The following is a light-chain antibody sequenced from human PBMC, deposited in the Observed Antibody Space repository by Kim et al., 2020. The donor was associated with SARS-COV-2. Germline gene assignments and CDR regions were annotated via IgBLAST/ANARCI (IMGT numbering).Light chain of an antibody. CDR1: QGISNY. J-gene: IGKJ4*01. CDR3: QKYNSALALT. Sequence: SVGDRVTITCRASQGISNYLAWYQQKPGKVPKLLIYAASTLQSGVPSRFSGSRSGTDFTLTISSLQPEDVATYYCQKYNSALALTFGGGTKVEIK. CDR2: AAS. V-gene: IGKV1-27*01.